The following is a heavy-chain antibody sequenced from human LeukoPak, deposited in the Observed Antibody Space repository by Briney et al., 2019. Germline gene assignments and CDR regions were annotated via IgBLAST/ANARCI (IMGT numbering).Heavy chain of an antibody. CDR2: ISSSGSSI. Sequence: EPGGSLRLSCEASGFTSSSFEMNWVRRAPGKGLEWLSYISSSGSSIYYADSVKGRFIISRDNANNLLYLQMNSLGAEDTAVYYCASSTYSVWYFDLWGRGTLVTVSS. V-gene: IGHV3-48*03. J-gene: IGHJ2*01. D-gene: IGHD2-15*01. CDR1: GFTSSSFE. CDR3: ASSTYSVWYFDL.